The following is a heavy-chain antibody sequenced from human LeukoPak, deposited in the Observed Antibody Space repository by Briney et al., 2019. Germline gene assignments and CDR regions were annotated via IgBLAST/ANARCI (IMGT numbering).Heavy chain of an antibody. CDR3: ARQCGSGSYLALNYYYYYMDV. Sequence: SETLSLTCTVSGGSISSSSYYWGWIRQPPGKGLEWIGSIYYSGSTYYNPSLKSRVTISVDTSKNQFSLKLSSVTAADTAVYYCARQCGSGSYLALNYYYYYMDVWGKGTTVTVSS. D-gene: IGHD3-10*01. V-gene: IGHV4-39*01. CDR2: IYYSGST. CDR1: GGSISSSSYY. J-gene: IGHJ6*03.